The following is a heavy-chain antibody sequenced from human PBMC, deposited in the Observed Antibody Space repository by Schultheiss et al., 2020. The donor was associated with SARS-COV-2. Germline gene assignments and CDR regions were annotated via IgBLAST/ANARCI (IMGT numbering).Heavy chain of an antibody. J-gene: IGHJ6*02. CDR1: GYSFTSYW. CDR3: ARHRYSSSSLLYCYYGMDV. Sequence: GESLKISCKGSGYSFTSYWIGWVRQMPGKGLEWMGIIYPGDSDTRYSPSFQGQVTISADKSISTAYLQWSSLKGSDTAMYYCARHRYSSSSLLYCYYGMDVWGQGTTVTVSS. V-gene: IGHV5-51*01. CDR2: IYPGDSDT. D-gene: IGHD6-6*01.